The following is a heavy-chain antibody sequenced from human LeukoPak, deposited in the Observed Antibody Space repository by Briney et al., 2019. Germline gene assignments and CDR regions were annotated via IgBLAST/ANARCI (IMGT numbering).Heavy chain of an antibody. CDR2: INHSGST. D-gene: IGHD3-3*01. J-gene: IGHJ3*02. V-gene: IGHV4-34*01. Sequence: SETLSLTCAVHGGSFSGYYWSWIRQPPGKGLEWIGEINHSGSTYYNPSLKSRVTISVDTSKNQFSLKLSSVTAADTAVYYCARRTIFGVADAFDIWGQGTMVTVSS. CDR1: GGSFSGYY. CDR3: ARRTIFGVADAFDI.